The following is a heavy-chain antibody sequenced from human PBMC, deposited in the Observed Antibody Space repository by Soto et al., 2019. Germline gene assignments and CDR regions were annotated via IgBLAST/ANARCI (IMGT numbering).Heavy chain of an antibody. V-gene: IGHV4-61*01. Sequence: QVQLQESGPGLVKPSETLSLTCTVSGGSVSSATYYWSWIWQPPGKGLEWIGYIYYSGSTNYNPSLKSRVTISVDTSKNQFSLKLSSVTAADTAVYYCARSPYCSSTSCYALVPNWGQGTLVTVSS. CDR1: GGSVSSATYY. D-gene: IGHD2-2*01. J-gene: IGHJ4*02. CDR2: IYYSGST. CDR3: ARSPYCSSTSCYALVPN.